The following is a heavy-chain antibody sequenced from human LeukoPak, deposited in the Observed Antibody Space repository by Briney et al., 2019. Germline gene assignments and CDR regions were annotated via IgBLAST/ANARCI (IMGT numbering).Heavy chain of an antibody. J-gene: IGHJ3*02. CDR3: ARRRTASDAFDI. CDR2: IYYSGST. V-gene: IGHV4-39*01. CDR1: GGSISSSSYY. D-gene: IGHD5-18*01. Sequence: SETLSLTCTVSGGSISSSSYYWGWTRQPPGKGLEWIGSIYYSGSTYYNPSLKSRVTISVDTSKNQFSLKLSSVTAADTAVYYCARRRTASDAFDIWGQGTMVTVSS.